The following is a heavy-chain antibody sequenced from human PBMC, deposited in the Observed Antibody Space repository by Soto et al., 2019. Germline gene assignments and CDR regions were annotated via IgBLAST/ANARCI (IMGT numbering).Heavy chain of an antibody. CDR3: AREMGYSGSSLDY. D-gene: IGHD1-26*01. CDR2: ISYDGSNK. CDR1: GFTFSSYA. V-gene: IGHV3-30-3*01. Sequence: QVQLVESGGGVVQPGRSLRLSCAASGFTFSSYAMHWVRQAPGKGLEWVAVISYDGSNKYYADSVKGRFTISRDNSKNTLYLQMNSLRAEDTAVYYCAREMGYSGSSLDYWGQGTLVTVSS. J-gene: IGHJ4*02.